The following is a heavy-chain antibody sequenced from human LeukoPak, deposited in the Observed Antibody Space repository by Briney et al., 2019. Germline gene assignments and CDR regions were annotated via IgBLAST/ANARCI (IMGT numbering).Heavy chain of an antibody. CDR2: INHNGNVN. D-gene: IGHD3-16*01. J-gene: IGHJ6*02. CDR3: ARGGGLDV. CDR1: GLTFSSYW. Sequence: QPGGSLRLSCAASGLTFSSYWMNRARQAPGKGLEWVASINHNGNVNYYVDSVKGRFTISRDNAKNSLYLQMSNLRAEDTAVYFCARGGGLDVWGQGATVTASS. V-gene: IGHV3-7*03.